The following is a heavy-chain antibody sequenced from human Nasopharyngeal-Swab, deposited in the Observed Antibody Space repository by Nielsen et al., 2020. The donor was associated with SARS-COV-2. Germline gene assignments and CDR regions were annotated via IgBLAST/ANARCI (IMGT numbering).Heavy chain of an antibody. CDR2: IWYDGSNK. J-gene: IGHJ3*02. Sequence: GESLKISCVASGFTFSSYGMHWVRQAPGKGLEWVAVIWYDGSNKYYADSVKGRFTISRDNSKNTLYLQMNSLRAEDTAVYYCARDDFPDAFDIWGQGTMVTVSS. V-gene: IGHV3-33*08. D-gene: IGHD2/OR15-2a*01. CDR1: GFTFSSYG. CDR3: ARDDFPDAFDI.